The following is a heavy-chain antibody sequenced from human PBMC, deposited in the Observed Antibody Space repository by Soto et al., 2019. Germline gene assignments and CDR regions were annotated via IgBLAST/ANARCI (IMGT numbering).Heavy chain of an antibody. V-gene: IGHV3-48*03. CDR1: GFTFSSYE. CDR2: ISYSGSTI. D-gene: IGHD2-2*01. J-gene: IGHJ4*02. Sequence: EVQVVESGGGLVQPGGSLRLSCTAAGFTFSSYEMNWVRQAPGKGLEWVSYISYSGSTIYYADSVKGRFTISRDNGKNSLYLQMNSLRAEDTAVYYCAIGTQFPDIEVIPGAVDDWGQGALVTVSS. CDR3: AIGTQFPDIEVIPGAVDD.